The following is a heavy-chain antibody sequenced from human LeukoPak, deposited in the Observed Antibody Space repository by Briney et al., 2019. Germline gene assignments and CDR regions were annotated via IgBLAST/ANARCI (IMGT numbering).Heavy chain of an antibody. Sequence: GGSLRLSCAASGFTFSSYSMNWVRQAPGKGLEWVSSISSSSSYIYYADSVKGRFTISRDNAKNSLYLQMNSLRAEDTAVYYCARDHHGVAAAGIRSYYYYMDVWGKGTTVTVSS. V-gene: IGHV3-21*01. D-gene: IGHD6-13*01. CDR2: ISSSSSYI. J-gene: IGHJ6*03. CDR3: ARDHHGVAAAGIRSYYYYMDV. CDR1: GFTFSSYS.